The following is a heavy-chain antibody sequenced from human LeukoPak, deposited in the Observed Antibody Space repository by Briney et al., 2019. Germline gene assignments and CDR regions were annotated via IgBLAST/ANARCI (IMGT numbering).Heavy chain of an antibody. CDR3: ARDLLSGSYSEIEY. CDR1: GFTFNNYG. Sequence: GGSLRLSCAASGFTFNNYGMHWVRQAPGKGLEWVAVISYDGRNIHYPDSVKGRFTISRDNSKNTLYLQMNSLRAEDTAVYYCARDLLSGSYSEIEYWGQGTLVTVSS. CDR2: ISYDGRNI. J-gene: IGHJ4*02. D-gene: IGHD1-26*01. V-gene: IGHV3-30*03.